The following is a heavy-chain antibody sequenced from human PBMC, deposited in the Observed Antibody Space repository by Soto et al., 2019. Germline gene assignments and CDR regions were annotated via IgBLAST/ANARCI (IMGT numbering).Heavy chain of an antibody. J-gene: IGHJ6*02. Sequence: EVQLLESGGGLVQPGGSLRLSCAASGFTFSSHVMNWVRQAPGKGLEWVAAISGCGGTTFYGDSVEGRFTMSRDNSKNTLFLQLNSLRAEDTAVYYCAIGPRSPPPHDYGMDVWGQGTTVTVSS. CDR1: GFTFSSHV. CDR2: ISGCGGTT. CDR3: AIGPRSPPPHDYGMDV. V-gene: IGHV3-23*01.